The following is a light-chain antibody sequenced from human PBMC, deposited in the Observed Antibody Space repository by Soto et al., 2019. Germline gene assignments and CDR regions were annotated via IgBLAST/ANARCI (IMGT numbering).Light chain of an antibody. CDR2: AAS. CDR1: QTVVSDY. CDR3: HQYGSSPQT. J-gene: IGKJ1*01. V-gene: IGKV3-20*01. Sequence: EIVLTQSPGTLSLSPGERATLYCGASQTVVSDYLAWYQQRPGQAPRLLMYAASRRATGIPDRFSGSGSGTDFTLTISRLEPEDFAVYFCHQYGSSPQTFGQGTKVDNK.